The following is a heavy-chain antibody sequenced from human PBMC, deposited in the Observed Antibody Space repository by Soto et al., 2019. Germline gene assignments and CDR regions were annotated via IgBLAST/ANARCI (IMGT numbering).Heavy chain of an antibody. CDR1: GASISVHSYY. D-gene: IGHD1-26*01. CDR2: SYYYGTT. V-gene: IGHV4-39*02. CDR3: TREYNGNHNYFDP. J-gene: IGHJ5*02. Sequence: SETLSLPGTVSGASISVHSYYWTWIRQPPGKGLEWIGSSYYYGTTYFNPSLKSRATIYVDTSKNQFSLRLNSVTAADTAIYYWTREYNGNHNYFDPWGPGALVTFSS.